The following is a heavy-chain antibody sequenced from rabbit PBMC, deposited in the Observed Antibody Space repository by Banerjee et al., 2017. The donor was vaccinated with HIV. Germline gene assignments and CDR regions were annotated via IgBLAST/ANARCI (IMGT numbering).Heavy chain of an antibody. V-gene: IGHV1S45*01. J-gene: IGHJ4*01. CDR3: ARSNDWGLEYFHL. CDR1: GFSFSNKYV. D-gene: IGHD4-1*01. Sequence: QQQLEESGGDLVKPEGSLTLTCTASGFSFSNKYVMCWVRQAPGKGLEWIACINTSSGNTVYASWAKGRFTISKTSSTTVTLQMTSLTAADMATYFCARSNDWGLEYFHLWGPGTLVTVS. CDR2: INTSSGNT.